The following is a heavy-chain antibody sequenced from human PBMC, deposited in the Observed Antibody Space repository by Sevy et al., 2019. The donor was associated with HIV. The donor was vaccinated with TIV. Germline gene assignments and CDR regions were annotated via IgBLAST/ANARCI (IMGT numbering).Heavy chain of an antibody. CDR1: GGSISSGAYS. J-gene: IGHJ3*02. D-gene: IGHD4-17*01. CDR3: ARDGGTXTSXGAXXM. V-gene: IGHV4-30-2*01. CDR2: IFHTGST. Sequence: SETLSLTCAVSGGSISSGAYSWNWIRQPPGKGLEWIGYIFHTGSTSYSPSLKSRVTISVDRSKNQCSLKMTSVTAADTAVYYCARDGGTXTSXGAXXMWGQGTMVTVSS.